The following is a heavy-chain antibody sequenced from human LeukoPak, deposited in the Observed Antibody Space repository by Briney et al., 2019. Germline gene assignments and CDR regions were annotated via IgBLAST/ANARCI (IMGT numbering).Heavy chain of an antibody. CDR2: INHSGST. J-gene: IGHJ4*02. D-gene: IGHD5-24*01. CDR3: ARATGEVEMATIDY. Sequence: SETLSLTCAGYGGSFSGYYWSWIRQPPGKGLEWIGEINHSGSTNYNPSLKSRVTISVDTSKNQFSLKLSSVTAADTAVYYCARATGEVEMATIDYWGQGTLVTVSS. CDR1: GGSFSGYY. V-gene: IGHV4-34*01.